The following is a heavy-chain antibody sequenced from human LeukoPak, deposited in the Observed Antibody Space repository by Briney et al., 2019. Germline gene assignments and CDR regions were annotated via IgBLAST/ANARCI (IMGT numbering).Heavy chain of an antibody. CDR1: GGSISSYY. Sequence: SETLSLTCTVSGGSISSYYWSWIRQPPGKGLEWIGYIYYSGSTNYNPSLKSRGTISVDTSKNQFSLKLSSVTAADTAVYYCARGLGFLEWSLDYWGQGTLVTVSS. V-gene: IGHV4-59*01. D-gene: IGHD3-3*01. CDR3: ARGLGFLEWSLDY. J-gene: IGHJ4*02. CDR2: IYYSGST.